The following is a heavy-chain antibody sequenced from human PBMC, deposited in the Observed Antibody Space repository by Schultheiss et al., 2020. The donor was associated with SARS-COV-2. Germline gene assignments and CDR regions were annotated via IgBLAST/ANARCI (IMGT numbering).Heavy chain of an antibody. J-gene: IGHJ4*02. V-gene: IGHV4-61*08. CDR1: GGSITSGDYY. CDR3: VRQPAI. CDR2: INHSGST. Sequence: SETLSLTCTVSGGSITSGDYYWSWIRQPPGKGLEWIGEINHSGSTNYNPSLKSRVTISVDTSKNQFSLRLRSVTAADTAVYYCVRQPAIWGQGTLVTVSS. D-gene: IGHD1-14*01.